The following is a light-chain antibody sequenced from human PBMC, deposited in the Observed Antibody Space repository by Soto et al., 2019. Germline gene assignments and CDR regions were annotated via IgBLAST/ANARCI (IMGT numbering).Light chain of an antibody. J-gene: IGLJ2*01. CDR3: SSYAGSSGVI. V-gene: IGLV2-8*01. Sequence: QSALTQPPSASGSPGQSVTISCTGTSSDVGGYNYVSWYQQHPGKAPKLMIYEVTTRPSGVPDRFSGSKSGNTASLTVSGLQTEDEADYYCSSYAGSSGVIFGGGTKLTVL. CDR2: EVT. CDR1: SSDVGGYNY.